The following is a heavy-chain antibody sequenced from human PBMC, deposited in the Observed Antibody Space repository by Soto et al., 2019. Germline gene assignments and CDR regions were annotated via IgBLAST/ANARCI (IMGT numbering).Heavy chain of an antibody. CDR2: IDPSDSQT. Sequence: PGESLKISCQGSGYNFAGYWITWVRQKPGKGLEWMGRIDPSDSQTYYSPSFRGHVTISVTKSITTVFLQWSSLRASDTAMYYCARQIYDSDTGPNFQYYFDSWGQGTPVTVSS. D-gene: IGHD3-22*01. CDR1: GYNFAGYW. V-gene: IGHV5-10-1*01. J-gene: IGHJ4*02. CDR3: ARQIYDSDTGPNFQYYFDS.